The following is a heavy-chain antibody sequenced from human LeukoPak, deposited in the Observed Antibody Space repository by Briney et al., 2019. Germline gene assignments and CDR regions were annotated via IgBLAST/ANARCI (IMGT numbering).Heavy chain of an antibody. CDR2: LYTSGSM. CDR1: GGSISSGSYD. Sequence: SQTLSLTCTVSGGSISSGSYDWYWIRQPAGKGLEWIGHLYTSGSMSYNPSLKSRVTISVDTSKNQFSLKLTSVTAADTAVYYCTKGRGIWGQGTLVTVSS. V-gene: IGHV4-61*09. CDR3: TKGRGI. J-gene: IGHJ4*02. D-gene: IGHD3-10*01.